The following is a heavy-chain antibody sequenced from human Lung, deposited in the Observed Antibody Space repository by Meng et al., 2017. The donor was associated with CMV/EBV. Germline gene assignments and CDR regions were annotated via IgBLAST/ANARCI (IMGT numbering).Heavy chain of an antibody. CDR3: ARAPRYCSGGSCYSEWSFDY. CDR2: IYYSGST. J-gene: IGHJ4*02. Sequence: SETLSLTCTVSGGSISSYYWSWIRQPPGKGLEWIGYIYYSGSTNYNPSLKSRVTISVDTSKNQFSLKLSSVTAADTAVYYCARAPRYCSGGSCYSEWSFDYWGQGTXVTGAS. CDR1: GGSISSYY. V-gene: IGHV4-59*01. D-gene: IGHD2-15*01.